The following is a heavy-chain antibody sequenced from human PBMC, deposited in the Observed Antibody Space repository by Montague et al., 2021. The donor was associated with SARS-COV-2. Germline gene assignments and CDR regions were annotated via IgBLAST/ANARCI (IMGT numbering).Heavy chain of an antibody. Sequence: PALVKPTQTLTLTSTFSGFSLSTSGMCMTWIRQPPGKTLECLARIDWDVDKYYNTSLKSRLTISKDTSKNLVVLTMTNMDPVDTATYYCARGPSDTYYYNGMDVLGRGTTVTVSS. J-gene: IGHJ6*02. V-gene: IGHV2-70*11. CDR1: GFSLSTSGMC. CDR3: ARGPSDTYYYNGMDV. CDR2: IDWDVDK.